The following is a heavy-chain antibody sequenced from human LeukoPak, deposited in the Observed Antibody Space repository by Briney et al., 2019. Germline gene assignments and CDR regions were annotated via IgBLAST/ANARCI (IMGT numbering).Heavy chain of an antibody. CDR1: GYTFTCYY. J-gene: IGHJ4*02. D-gene: IGHD5-18*01. CDR2: INPTSGGT. V-gene: IGHV1-2*02. Sequence: ASVKVSCKVSGYTFTCYYIHWVRQAPGQGLEWMGWINPTSGGTNYAQKFQGRVTMTRDTSISTAYMELSRLKSDDTAMYYCARVGLRGYDFDYWGQGTLVTVSS. CDR3: ARVGLRGYDFDY.